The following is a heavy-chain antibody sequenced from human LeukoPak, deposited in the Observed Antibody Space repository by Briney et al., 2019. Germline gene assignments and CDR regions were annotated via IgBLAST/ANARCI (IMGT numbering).Heavy chain of an antibody. D-gene: IGHD3-22*01. J-gene: IGHJ4*02. Sequence: GGSLRLSCAASGFTFSSYAMSWVRQAPGKGLEWVSAISGSGGSTYYADSVKGRFTISRDNSKNTLYLQMNSLRAEDTAVYYCARQDYDSSGYYSFDYWGQGTLVTVSS. CDR3: ARQDYDSSGYYSFDY. V-gene: IGHV3-23*01. CDR1: GFTFSSYA. CDR2: ISGSGGST.